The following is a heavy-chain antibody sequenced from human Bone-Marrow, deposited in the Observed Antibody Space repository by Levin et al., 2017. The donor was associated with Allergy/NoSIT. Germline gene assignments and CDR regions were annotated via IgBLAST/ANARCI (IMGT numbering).Heavy chain of an antibody. CDR1: GFTFSSYA. CDR3: ARAQIFGVVPYFDY. V-gene: IGHV3-30*04. Sequence: GGSLRLSCAASGFTFSSYAMHWVRQAPGKGLEWVAVISYDGSNKYYADSVKGRFTISRDNSKNTLYLQMNSLRAEDTAVYYCARAQIFGVVPYFDYWGQGTLVTVSS. CDR2: ISYDGSNK. J-gene: IGHJ4*02. D-gene: IGHD3-3*01.